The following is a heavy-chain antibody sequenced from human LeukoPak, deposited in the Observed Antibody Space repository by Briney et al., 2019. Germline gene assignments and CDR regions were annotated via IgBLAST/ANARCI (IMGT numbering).Heavy chain of an antibody. Sequence: SETLSLTCAVYGGSFSIYYWSWIRQPPGKGLEWIGEINHSGSTNYNPSLKSRVTISVDTSKNQFSLKLSSVTATDTAEYYCARSPSSSGYWGYFDYWGQGTLVTVSS. V-gene: IGHV4-34*01. D-gene: IGHD6-19*01. CDR3: ARSPSSSGYWGYFDY. CDR2: INHSGST. J-gene: IGHJ4*02. CDR1: GGSFSIYY.